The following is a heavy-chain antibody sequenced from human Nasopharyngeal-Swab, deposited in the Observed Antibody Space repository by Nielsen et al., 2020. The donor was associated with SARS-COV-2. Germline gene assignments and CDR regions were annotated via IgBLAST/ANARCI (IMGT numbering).Heavy chain of an antibody. CDR3: ARSLYYYDSSGYPSSYHFDY. CDR1: GFTFSSYS. CDR2: ISSSSSTI. Sequence: GGSLRLSCAASGFTFSSYSMNWVRQAPGKGLEWVSYISSSSSTIYYADSVKGRFTISRDNAKNSLYLQMNSLRAEDTAVYYCARSLYYYDSSGYPSSYHFDYWGQGTLVTVSS. J-gene: IGHJ4*02. D-gene: IGHD3-22*01. V-gene: IGHV3-48*01.